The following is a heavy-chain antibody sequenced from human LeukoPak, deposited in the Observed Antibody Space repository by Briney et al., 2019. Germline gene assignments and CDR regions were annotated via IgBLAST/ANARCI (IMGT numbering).Heavy chain of an antibody. CDR3: ARRRYYDGSGYLE. D-gene: IGHD3-22*01. V-gene: IGHV4-39*01. CDR1: GDSVSRSDSY. CDR2: IYYSGRT. J-gene: IGHJ1*01. Sequence: SETLSLTCSVSGDSVSRSDSYWDWIRQPPGKGLQWIGTIYYSGRTYYSPSLKSRVTMSVDTSNNQFSLNLRSVTAADTAVYYCARRRYYDGSGYLEWGQGTLLSVSS.